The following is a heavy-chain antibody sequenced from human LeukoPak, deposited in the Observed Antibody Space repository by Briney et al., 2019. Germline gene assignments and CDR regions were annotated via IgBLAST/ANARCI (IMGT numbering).Heavy chain of an antibody. CDR1: GFIFSNYA. CDR2: ITGSGGGS. CDR3: AKGGDYYDY. Sequence: GGSLRLSCKASGFIFSNYAMSWVRQAPGKGLEWVSIITGSGGGSYYADSVKGRFTLSRDNSKNTLYLQMNSLRAEDTAAYYCAKGGDYYDYWGQGTLVTVSS. J-gene: IGHJ4*02. V-gene: IGHV3-23*01.